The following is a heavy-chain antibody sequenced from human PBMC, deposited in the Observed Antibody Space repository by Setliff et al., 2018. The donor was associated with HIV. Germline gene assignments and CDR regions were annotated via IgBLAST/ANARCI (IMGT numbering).Heavy chain of an antibody. Sequence: SETLSLTCTVSGQFISDGYYWGWIRQPPGKGLEWIASIYYNGNIYYNPSLKSRVTITMDTSKNQFSLKLSSVTAADTAVYSCVRHLSEMAMVDHWGQGTLVTVSS. CDR2: IYYNGNI. CDR1: GQFISDGYY. CDR3: VRHLSEMAMVDH. V-gene: IGHV4-38-2*02. J-gene: IGHJ4*02.